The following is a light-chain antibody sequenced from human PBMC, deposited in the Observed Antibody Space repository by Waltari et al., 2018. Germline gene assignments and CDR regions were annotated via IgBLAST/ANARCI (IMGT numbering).Light chain of an antibody. J-gene: IGKJ2*01. V-gene: IGKV1-39*01. Sequence: DIQMTQSPSSLSASVGDRVTITCRESQSISNDLSRYQQKPGRAPNLLISGASSLQSGVPSRFSGSASGTDFTLTISSLQPEDFATYYCQQSYSTQYTFGQGTKLEIK. CDR3: QQSYSTQYT. CDR1: QSISND. CDR2: GAS.